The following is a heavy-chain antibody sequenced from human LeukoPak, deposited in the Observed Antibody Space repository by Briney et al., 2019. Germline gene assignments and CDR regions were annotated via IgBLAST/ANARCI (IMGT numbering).Heavy chain of an antibody. CDR3: AREGSSWYYFDY. V-gene: IGHV4-39*07. D-gene: IGHD6-13*01. CDR2: IYYSGST. Sequence: SETLSLTCTVSGGSISSSIYYWVWIRQPPGKGLEWIGSIYYSGSTYYNPSLKSRVTISVDTSKNQFSLKLSSVTAADTAVYYCAREGSSWYYFDYWGQGTLVTVSS. J-gene: IGHJ4*02. CDR1: GGSISSSIYY.